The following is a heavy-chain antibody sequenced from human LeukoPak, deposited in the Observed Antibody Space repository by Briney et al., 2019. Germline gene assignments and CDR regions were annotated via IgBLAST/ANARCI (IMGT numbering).Heavy chain of an antibody. V-gene: IGHV4-34*01. CDR3: ARAIRRLYYYYYMDV. D-gene: IGHD2-2*01. CDR1: GGSFSGYY. Sequence: SEXXXXTCAVYGGSFSGYYWGWIRQPPGKGLEWIGEINHSGSTNYNPSLKSRVTISVDTSKNQFSLKLSSVTAADTAVYYCARAIRRLYYYYYMDVWGKGTTVTVSS. J-gene: IGHJ6*03. CDR2: INHSGST.